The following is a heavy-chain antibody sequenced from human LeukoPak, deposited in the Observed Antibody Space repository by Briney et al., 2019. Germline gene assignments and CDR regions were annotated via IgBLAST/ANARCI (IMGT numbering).Heavy chain of an antibody. V-gene: IGHV4-59*12. CDR3: ARDDRSHYDFWSGYPPGDY. J-gene: IGHJ4*02. CDR2: IYYGGST. D-gene: IGHD3-3*01. Sequence: SETLSLTCTVSGGSISGYYWSWIRQPPGKALEWIGYIYYGGSTDFNPSLKSRVTMSLDTSRNHFSLKLSSVTAADTAVYYCARDDRSHYDFWSGYPPGDYWGQGTLVTVSS. CDR1: GGSISGYY.